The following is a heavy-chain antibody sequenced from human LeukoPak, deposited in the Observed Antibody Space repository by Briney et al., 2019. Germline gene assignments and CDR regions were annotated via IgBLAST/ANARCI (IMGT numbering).Heavy chain of an antibody. V-gene: IGHV4-38-2*02. J-gene: IGHJ4*02. D-gene: IGHD6-19*01. Sequence: SETLSLTCTISGYSISRGYYWGWIRQPPGKGLEWIGSIYHSGSTYYNPSLKSRVTISLDTSENQFSLKLSSVTAAGTAVYYCARDLYSSGWGYLDYWGQGTLVTVSS. CDR3: ARDLYSSGWGYLDY. CDR1: GYSISRGYY. CDR2: IYHSGST.